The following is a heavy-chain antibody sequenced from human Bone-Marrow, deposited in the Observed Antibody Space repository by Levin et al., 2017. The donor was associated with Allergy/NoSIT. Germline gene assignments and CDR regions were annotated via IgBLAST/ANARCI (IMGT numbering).Heavy chain of an antibody. Sequence: GGSLRLSCSASGLNFSNDTINWVRQAPGKGLEWILYISSSGGITYYIDSVRGRFTVSRDNAKNSVRLLMNSLRVEDTAVYYCARGSMRRAPYGMDVWGQGTTVTVSS. CDR1: GLNFSNDT. D-gene: IGHD3-10*01. CDR3: ARGSMRRAPYGMDV. CDR2: ISSSGGIT. V-gene: IGHV3-48*01. J-gene: IGHJ6*02.